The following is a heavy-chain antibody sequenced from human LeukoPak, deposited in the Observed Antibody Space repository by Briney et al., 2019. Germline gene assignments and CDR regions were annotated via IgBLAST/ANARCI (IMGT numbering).Heavy chain of an antibody. CDR3: ARGTYDSSGYPQPYGMDV. CDR2: IYYSGSI. CDR1: GGSISSGDYY. D-gene: IGHD3-22*01. J-gene: IGHJ6*02. Sequence: SETLSLTCTVSGGSISSGDYYWSWIRQPPGKGLEWIGYIYYSGSIYYNPSLKSRVTISVDTSKNQFSLKLSSVTAADTAVYYCARGTYDSSGYPQPYGMDVWGQGTTVTVSS. V-gene: IGHV4-30-4*01.